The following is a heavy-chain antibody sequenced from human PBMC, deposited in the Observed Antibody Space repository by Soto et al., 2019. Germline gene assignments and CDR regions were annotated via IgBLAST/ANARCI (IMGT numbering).Heavy chain of an antibody. V-gene: IGHV3-74*01. CDR3: SRGDDPHKMSNS. Sequence: PGGSLRLCCAASGFTFSSDWMHWVRQAPGKGLVWVSRINTDGSDTSYADSVKGRFTISRDNAKNMLYLQMNSLRAEDTAVYYCSRGDDPHKMSNSWGQGTLVTVSS. J-gene: IGHJ4*02. CDR2: INTDGSDT. D-gene: IGHD2-21*01. CDR1: GFTFSSDW.